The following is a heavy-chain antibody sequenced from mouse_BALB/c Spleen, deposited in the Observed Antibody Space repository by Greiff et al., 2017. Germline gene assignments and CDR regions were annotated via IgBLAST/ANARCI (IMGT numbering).Heavy chain of an antibody. CDR2: ISSGSSTI. J-gene: IGHJ2*01. D-gene: IGHD2-2*01. V-gene: IGHV5-17*02. CDR3: ARTLYGYDAFDY. CDR1: GFTFSSFG. Sequence: EVHLVESGGGLVQPGGSRKLSCAASGFTFSSFGMHWVRQAPEKGLEWVAYISSGSSTIYYADTVKGRFTISRDNPKNTLFLQMTSLRSEDTAMYYCARTLYGYDAFDYWGQGTTLTVSS.